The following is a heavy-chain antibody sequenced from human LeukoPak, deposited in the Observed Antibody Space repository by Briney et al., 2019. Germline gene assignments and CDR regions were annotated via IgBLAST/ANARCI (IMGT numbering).Heavy chain of an antibody. Sequence: GTSVKVSCTASGFTFSSSAIQWVRQTRGQRLEWIGWIVVGTGNTNYAQKLQGRVTITRDMSTSTAYMELSSLRSEDTAVYYCAATISADTDYYGMDVWGQGTTVTVSS. CDR3: AATISADTDYYGMDV. V-gene: IGHV1-58*02. D-gene: IGHD6-13*01. CDR2: IVVGTGNT. CDR1: GFTFSSSA. J-gene: IGHJ6*02.